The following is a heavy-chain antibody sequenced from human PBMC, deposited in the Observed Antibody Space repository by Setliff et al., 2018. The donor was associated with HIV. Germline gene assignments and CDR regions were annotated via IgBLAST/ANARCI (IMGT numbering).Heavy chain of an antibody. V-gene: IGHV4-4*02. Sequence: PSETLSLTCTVSGVSINTPHCWSWVRQSLEKGLEWIGEVCQRGGINYNPFLWSRASISMDKPRNYFSLEMASMTAADTAVYFCVRNHEWALGTWGQGLLVTVSS. D-gene: IGHD1-26*01. J-gene: IGHJ5*02. CDR2: VCQRGGI. CDR1: GVSINTPHC. CDR3: VRNHEWALGT.